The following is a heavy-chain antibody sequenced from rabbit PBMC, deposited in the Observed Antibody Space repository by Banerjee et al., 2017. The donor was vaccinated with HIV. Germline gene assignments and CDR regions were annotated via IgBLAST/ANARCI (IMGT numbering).Heavy chain of an antibody. CDR3: ARVDSGFYYFKL. Sequence: ESGGGLVQPEGSLTLTCKASGFDFSSNAMCWVRQAPGKGPEWIACIDAGSTGNTYYVNWAKGRFTISRTSSTTVTLQMTSLTAADTATYFCARVDSGFYYFKLWGPGTLVTVS. CDR2: IDAGSTGNT. D-gene: IGHD1-1*01. J-gene: IGHJ4*01. V-gene: IGHV1S45*01. CDR1: GFDFSSNA.